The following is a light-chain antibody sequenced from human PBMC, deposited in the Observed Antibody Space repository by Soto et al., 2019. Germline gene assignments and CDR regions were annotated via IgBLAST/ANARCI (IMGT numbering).Light chain of an antibody. CDR1: SSDVGDYNY. J-gene: IGLJ3*02. V-gene: IGLV2-11*01. CDR2: AVN. Sequence: QSALTQPRSVSGSPGQSVTISCTGTSSDVGDYNYVSWYQQHPGKAPKLLIYAVNMRPSGVPDRFSGSKSGNTASLTISGLQAEDEADYSCCSYAGSYTWVFGGGTQLTAL. CDR3: CSYAGSYTWV.